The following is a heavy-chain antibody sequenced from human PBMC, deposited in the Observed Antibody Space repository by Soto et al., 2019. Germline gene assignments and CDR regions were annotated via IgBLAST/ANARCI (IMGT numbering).Heavy chain of an antibody. CDR3: ARGQRFSDWFDP. CDR2: IYYSGIT. Sequence: PSETLSLTCTVSGGSIGSGVYYWSWIRHHPGKGLEWIGYIYYSGITYYNPSLKSRVTISVDTSKNQFSLKLSSVTAADTAVYYCARGQRFSDWFDPWGQGTLVTVSS. V-gene: IGHV4-31*03. D-gene: IGHD3-3*01. J-gene: IGHJ5*02. CDR1: GGSIGSGVYY.